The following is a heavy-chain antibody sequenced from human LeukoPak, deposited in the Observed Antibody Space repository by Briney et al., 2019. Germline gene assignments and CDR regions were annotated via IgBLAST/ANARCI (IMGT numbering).Heavy chain of an antibody. Sequence: GESLKISCKGSGDSFISYWIGWVRQMPGKGLEWMGIIYPGDSDTRYSPSFQGQVTISADKSISTAYLQWSSLKASDTAMYYCAGGYCGSARCYTASPPLYFDYWGQGTLVTVSS. J-gene: IGHJ4*02. CDR1: GDSFISYW. CDR2: IYPGDSDT. CDR3: AGGYCGSARCYTASPPLYFDY. D-gene: IGHD2-2*02. V-gene: IGHV5-51*01.